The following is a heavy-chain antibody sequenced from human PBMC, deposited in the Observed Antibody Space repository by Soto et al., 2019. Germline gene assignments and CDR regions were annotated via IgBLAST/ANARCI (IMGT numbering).Heavy chain of an antibody. CDR1: GGTFSSYA. V-gene: IGHV1-69*13. Sequence: GASVKVSCKASGGTFSSYAISWVRQAPGQGLEWMGGIIPIFGTANYAQKFHGRVTITADESTSTAYMELSSLRSEDTAVYYCARGLGSWYVTQPLYYYGMDVWGQGTTVTVSS. J-gene: IGHJ6*02. CDR2: IIPIFGTA. D-gene: IGHD6-13*01. CDR3: ARGLGSWYVTQPLYYYGMDV.